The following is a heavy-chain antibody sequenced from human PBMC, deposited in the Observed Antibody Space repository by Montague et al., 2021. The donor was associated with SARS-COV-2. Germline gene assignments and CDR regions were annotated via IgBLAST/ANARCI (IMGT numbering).Heavy chain of an antibody. CDR2: ISTTGYST. J-gene: IGHJ4*02. V-gene: IGHV3-23*01. Sequence: SLRLSCAASGFIFSNYAMSWVRQAPGKGLEWVSAISTTGYSTFYXXSLKGRFTISRNNSKNTLYLRMNSLRAEDTAVYYCAKHSSGYKRDFEYWGQGTLVTVSS. D-gene: IGHD3-22*01. CDR3: AKHSSGYKRDFEY. CDR1: GFIFSNYA.